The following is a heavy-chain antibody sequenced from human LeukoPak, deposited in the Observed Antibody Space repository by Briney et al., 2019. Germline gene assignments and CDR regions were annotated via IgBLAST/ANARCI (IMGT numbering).Heavy chain of an antibody. Sequence: XGYTLTELXXXXVRQAPGKGLXXMGGFDPEDGETIYAQKFQGRVTMTEDTSTDTAYMELSSLRSEDTAVYYCATGDDSSGYFDYWGQGTLVTVSS. D-gene: IGHD3-22*01. V-gene: IGHV1-24*01. CDR2: FDPEDGET. CDR1: GYTLTELX. J-gene: IGHJ4*02. CDR3: ATGDDSSGYFDY.